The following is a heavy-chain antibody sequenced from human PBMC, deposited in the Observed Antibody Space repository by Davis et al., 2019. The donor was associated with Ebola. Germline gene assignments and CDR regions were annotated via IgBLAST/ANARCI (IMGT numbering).Heavy chain of an antibody. D-gene: IGHD3-22*01. Sequence: PGGSLRLSCAASGFTFSSYSMNWVRQAPGKGLEWVSSISSSSSYIYYADSVKGRFTISRDNAKNSLYLQMNSLRAEDTAVYYCARAGITMIVAYYFDYWGQGTLVTVSS. J-gene: IGHJ4*02. V-gene: IGHV3-21*01. CDR1: GFTFSSYS. CDR3: ARAGITMIVAYYFDY. CDR2: ISSSSSYI.